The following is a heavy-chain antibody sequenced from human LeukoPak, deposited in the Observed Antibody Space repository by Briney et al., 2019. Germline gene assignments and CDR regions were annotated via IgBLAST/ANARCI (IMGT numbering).Heavy chain of an antibody. D-gene: IGHD3-3*01. Sequence: GGSLRLSCAASGFTFSSYSMYWVRQAPGKGLEWVSSISSSSSYIYYADSVKGRFTISRDNAKNSLYLQMNSLRAEDTAVYYCASPYGDYDFWSGYYPFDPWGQGTLVTVSS. V-gene: IGHV3-21*01. J-gene: IGHJ5*02. CDR1: GFTFSSYS. CDR3: ASPYGDYDFWSGYYPFDP. CDR2: ISSSSSYI.